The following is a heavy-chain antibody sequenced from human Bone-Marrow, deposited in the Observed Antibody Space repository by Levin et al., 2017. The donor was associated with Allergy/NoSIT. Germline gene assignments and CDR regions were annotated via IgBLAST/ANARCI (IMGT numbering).Heavy chain of an antibody. J-gene: IGHJ4*02. CDR1: GFTFGDYA. CDR2: IRSKAYGGTI. D-gene: IGHD6-13*01. V-gene: IGHV3-49*03. CDR3: TREDPGIAAAGRSGGFDY. Sequence: GESLKISCTASGFTFGDYAMSWFRQAPGKGLEWVGFIRSKAYGGTIEYAASVKGRFTISRDDSKSIAYLQMNSLKTEDTAVYYCTREDPGIAAAGRSGGFDYWGQGTLVTVSS.